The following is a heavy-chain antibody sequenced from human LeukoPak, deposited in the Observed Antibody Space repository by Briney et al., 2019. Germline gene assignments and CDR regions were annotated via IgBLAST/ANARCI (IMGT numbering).Heavy chain of an antibody. Sequence: SETLSLTCAVYGGSFSGYYWSWIRQPPGKGLEWIGEINHSGSTNHNPSLKSRVTISVDTSKNQFSLKLSSVTAADTAIYYCATYHFRGTTSHYFDYWGQGTLVTVSS. V-gene: IGHV4-34*01. CDR2: INHSGST. CDR3: ATYHFRGTTSHYFDY. D-gene: IGHD3-10*02. CDR1: GGSFSGYY. J-gene: IGHJ4*02.